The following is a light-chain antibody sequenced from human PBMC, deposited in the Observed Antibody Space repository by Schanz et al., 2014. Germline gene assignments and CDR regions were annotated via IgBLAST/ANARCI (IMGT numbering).Light chain of an antibody. CDR1: QSVNRF. Sequence: EIVLTQSPATLSLSPGERATLSCRASQSVNRFLVWYQQKPGQAPRLLIYDASNRATGIPARFSGSGSGSDFTLTISSLEPEDFAVYYCQQRSNWPRTFGQGTKLEIK. J-gene: IGKJ2*01. CDR3: QQRSNWPRT. V-gene: IGKV3-11*01. CDR2: DAS.